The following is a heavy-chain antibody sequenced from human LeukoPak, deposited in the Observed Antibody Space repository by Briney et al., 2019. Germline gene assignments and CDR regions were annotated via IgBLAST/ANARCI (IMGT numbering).Heavy chain of an antibody. J-gene: IGHJ4*02. V-gene: IGHV4-30-2*01. Sequence: SETLSLTCVVSGGSISSGGYSWSWIRQPPGRGLEWIGYIYHSRSTYYHPSLKTRLTISVNTSKNHFSLKLPAVTAADTAVYYCARGPGSGGRCYWVSELDSWGQGTLVTVSS. CDR3: ARGPGSGGRCYWVSELDS. CDR1: GGSISSGGYS. D-gene: IGHD2-15*01. CDR2: IYHSRST.